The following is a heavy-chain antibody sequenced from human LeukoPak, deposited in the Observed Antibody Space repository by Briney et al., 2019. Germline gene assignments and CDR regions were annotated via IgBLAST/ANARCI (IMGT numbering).Heavy chain of an antibody. D-gene: IGHD5-12*01. V-gene: IGHV4-4*09. Sequence: PSETLSLTCTVSGGSISSDYRSWIRQSPGKGLEWIAYMYISGSTNYNPSLKSRVTISVDTSKNQFSLKLTSVTAADTAVYYCARRDTSGYDSWFDPWGQGTLVTVSS. J-gene: IGHJ5*02. CDR2: MYISGST. CDR3: ARRDTSGYDSWFDP. CDR1: GGSISSDY.